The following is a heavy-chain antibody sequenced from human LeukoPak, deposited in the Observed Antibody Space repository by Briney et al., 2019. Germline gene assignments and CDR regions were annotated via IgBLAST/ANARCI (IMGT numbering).Heavy chain of an antibody. D-gene: IGHD6-6*01. Sequence: GGSLRLSCAASGFTFSSYAMSWVRQAPGKGLEWASAISGSGGSTYYADSVKGRFTISRDNSKNTLYLQMNSLRAEDTAVYYCANAISSSSDYWSQGTLVTVSS. J-gene: IGHJ4*02. V-gene: IGHV3-23*01. CDR1: GFTFSSYA. CDR2: ISGSGGST. CDR3: ANAISSSSDY.